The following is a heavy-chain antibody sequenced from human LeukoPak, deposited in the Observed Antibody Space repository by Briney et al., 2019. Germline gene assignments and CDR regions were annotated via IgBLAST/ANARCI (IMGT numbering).Heavy chain of an antibody. CDR3: AQQDGD. V-gene: IGHV3-33*06. J-gene: IGHJ4*02. CDR1: GFIFSNYG. Sequence: GGSLRLSCAASGFIFSNYGMHWVRQAPGKELEWVAVIWYDGSNKYYADSVKGRFTISRDNSKNRVYLQMNSLRVEDTAVYYCAQQDGDWGQGTLVTVSS. CDR2: IWYDGSNK.